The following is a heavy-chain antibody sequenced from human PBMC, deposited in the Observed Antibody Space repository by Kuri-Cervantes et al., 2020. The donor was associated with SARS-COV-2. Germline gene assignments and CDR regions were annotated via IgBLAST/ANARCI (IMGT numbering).Heavy chain of an antibody. CDR3: AKDHFGVHDF. J-gene: IGHJ4*02. CDR2: ISYDGKKK. Sequence: GESLKISCAASGFNFSNTDMHWVRQAPGKGLEWVAVISYDGKKKKCIGSGKGRFTISRDNSQNTVYLRMTNLRSEDTAMYYCAKDHFGVHDFWGQGTLVTGYS. V-gene: IGHV3-30*18. CDR1: GFNFSNTD. D-gene: IGHD2-21*01.